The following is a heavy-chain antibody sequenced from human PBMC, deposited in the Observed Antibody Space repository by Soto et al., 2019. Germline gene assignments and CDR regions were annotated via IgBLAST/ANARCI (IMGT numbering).Heavy chain of an antibody. D-gene: IGHD2-21*02. CDR2: IYYSGST. CDR3: ARMTFDDYFDY. V-gene: IGHV4-59*01. J-gene: IGHJ4*02. CDR1: GGSISSYY. Sequence: SETLSLTCTVSGGSISSYYWSWIRQPPGKGLEWIGYIYYSGSTNYNPSLKSRVTISVDTSKNQFSLKLSSVTAADTAVYYCARMTFDDYFDYWGQGTLVTVPQ.